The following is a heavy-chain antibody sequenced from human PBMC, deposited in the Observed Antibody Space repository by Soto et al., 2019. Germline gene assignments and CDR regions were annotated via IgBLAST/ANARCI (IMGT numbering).Heavy chain of an antibody. CDR1: GGSISSGGYY. CDR2: IYYSGST. V-gene: IGHV4-31*01. D-gene: IGHD5-18*01. CDR3: ARSGPLRGSSYGPGADY. Sequence: QVQLQESGPGLVKPSQTLSLTCTVSGGSISSGGYYWSWIRQHPGKGLEWIGYIYYSGSTYYNPSHTSLVTKEVDTSNDKFSRKVGSETAGDTAVHTFARSGPLRGSSYGPGADYWGKGTVVTVSS. J-gene: IGHJ4*02.